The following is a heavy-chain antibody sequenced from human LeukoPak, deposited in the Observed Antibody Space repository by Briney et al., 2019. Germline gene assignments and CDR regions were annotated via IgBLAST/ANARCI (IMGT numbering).Heavy chain of an antibody. J-gene: IGHJ4*02. Sequence: SETLSLTCTVSGGSISSRSSYWGWIRQPPGKGLEWIGSISYSGTTYYNPSLKSRVTISVDTSKNQFSLKLSSVTAADTAVYYCARYKYCSGGSCDQFDYWGQGTLVTVSS. D-gene: IGHD2-15*01. CDR1: GGSISSRSSY. CDR3: ARYKYCSGGSCDQFDY. CDR2: ISYSGTT. V-gene: IGHV4-39*07.